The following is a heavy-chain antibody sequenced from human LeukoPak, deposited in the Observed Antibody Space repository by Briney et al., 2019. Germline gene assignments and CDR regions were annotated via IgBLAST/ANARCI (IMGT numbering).Heavy chain of an antibody. Sequence: GGSLRLSCAASGFTFSDYYMSWVRQAPGKGLEWVANIKQDESEKYYVDSVKGRFTISRDNAKNSLYLQMNSLRAEDTAVYYCARDQHYYDSSAYYYYFEDWGQGTLVTVSS. J-gene: IGHJ4*02. CDR3: ARDQHYYDSSAYYYYFED. CDR2: IKQDESEK. D-gene: IGHD3-22*01. CDR1: GFTFSDYY. V-gene: IGHV3-7*01.